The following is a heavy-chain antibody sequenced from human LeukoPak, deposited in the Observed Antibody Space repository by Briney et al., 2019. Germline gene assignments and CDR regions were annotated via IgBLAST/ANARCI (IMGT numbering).Heavy chain of an antibody. V-gene: IGHV4-59*01. Sequence: SETLSLTCTVSGGSINSYFWSWIRQPPGKGPEWIGYIYYSGSTTYNPSLKSRLTISVDPSKNQFSLNLSSVTAADTAVYYCARDTRYFGMDVWGQGTTVTVSS. CDR2: IYYSGST. CDR3: ARDTRYFGMDV. CDR1: GGSINSYF. J-gene: IGHJ6*02.